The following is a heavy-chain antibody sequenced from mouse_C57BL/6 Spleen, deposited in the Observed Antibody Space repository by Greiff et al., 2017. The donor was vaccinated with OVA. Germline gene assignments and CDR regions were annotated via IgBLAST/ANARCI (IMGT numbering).Heavy chain of an antibody. CDR1: GYTFTSYG. Sequence: VKLMESGAELARPGASVKLSCQASGYTFTSYGISWVKQRTGQGLEWIGEIYPRSGNTYYNEKLKGKATLTADQSSSTAYMELRSLTSEDSAVYFCAIGGDYYGSSYGYAMDYWGQGTSVTVSS. J-gene: IGHJ4*01. CDR3: AIGGDYYGSSYGYAMDY. CDR2: IYPRSGNT. D-gene: IGHD1-1*01. V-gene: IGHV1-81*01.